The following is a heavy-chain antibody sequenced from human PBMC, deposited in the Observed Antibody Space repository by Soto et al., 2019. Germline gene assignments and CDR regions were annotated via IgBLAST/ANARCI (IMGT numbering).Heavy chain of an antibody. CDR2: INHSGST. CDR1: GGSFSGYY. Sequence: QVQLQQWGAGLLKPSETLSLTCAVYGGSFSGYYWSWIRQPPGKGLEWIGEINHSGSTNYNPSIKRRVTIAVDTSKNQFSLKLSSVTAADTAVYYCARLGYYYYMDVWGKGTTVTVSS. CDR3: ARLGYYYYMDV. V-gene: IGHV4-34*01. J-gene: IGHJ6*03. D-gene: IGHD3-16*01.